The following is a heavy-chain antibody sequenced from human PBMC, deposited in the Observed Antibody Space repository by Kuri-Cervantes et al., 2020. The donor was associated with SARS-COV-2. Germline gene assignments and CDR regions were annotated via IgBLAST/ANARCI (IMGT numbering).Heavy chain of an antibody. J-gene: IGHJ5*02. D-gene: IGHD3-3*01. CDR2: IYYSGST. CDR3: ARSPDLWWFDP. V-gene: IGHV4-61*01. Sequence: GSLRLSCTVSGGSVSSGSYYWSWIRQPPGKGLEWIGYIYYSGSTNYNPSLKSRVTISVDTSKNQFSLKLSSVTAADTAVYYCARSPDLWWFDPWGQGTLVTVSS. CDR1: GGSVSSGSYY.